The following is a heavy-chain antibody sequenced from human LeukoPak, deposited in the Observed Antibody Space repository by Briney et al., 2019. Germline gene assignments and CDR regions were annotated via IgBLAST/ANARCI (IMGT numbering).Heavy chain of an antibody. CDR2: INPNSGGT. D-gene: IGHD5-18*01. V-gene: IGHV1-2*02. J-gene: IGHJ3*02. Sequence: ASVKVSCKASGYTFTGYYMHWVRQAPGQGLEWMGWINPNSGGTNYAQKFQGRVTITTDESTSTAHMELSSLRSDDTAVYYCARADTAMAPYAFDIWGQGTMVTVSS. CDR3: ARADTAMAPYAFDI. CDR1: GYTFTGYY.